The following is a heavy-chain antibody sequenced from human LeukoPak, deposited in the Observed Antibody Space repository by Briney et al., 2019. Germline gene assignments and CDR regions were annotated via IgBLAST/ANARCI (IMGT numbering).Heavy chain of an antibody. D-gene: IGHD1-1*01. V-gene: IGHV3-64*04. Sequence: GGSLRLSCSASGFTFGAYFMHWVRQAPGEGLQYVSSISSNEYDTYYTDSVKGRFTISRDNSKNTLFLQMNNLRPEDTAVYYCARQNPEGTLFFFDFWGQGTLVTVSS. CDR1: GFTFGAYF. J-gene: IGHJ4*02. CDR3: ARQNPEGTLFFFDF. CDR2: ISSNEYDT.